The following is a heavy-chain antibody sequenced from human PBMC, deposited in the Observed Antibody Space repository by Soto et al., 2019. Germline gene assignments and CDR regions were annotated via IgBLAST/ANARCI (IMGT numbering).Heavy chain of an antibody. V-gene: IGHV3-30*18. J-gene: IGHJ4*02. CDR3: AKGYYDIGFLDY. Sequence: GGSLRLSCAASGFTFSSYGMHWVRQAPSKGLEWVAVISYDGSNKYYADSVKGRFTISRDNSKNTLYLQMNSLRAEDTAVYYCAKGYYDIGFLDYWGQGTLVTVSS. D-gene: IGHD3-9*01. CDR1: GFTFSSYG. CDR2: ISYDGSNK.